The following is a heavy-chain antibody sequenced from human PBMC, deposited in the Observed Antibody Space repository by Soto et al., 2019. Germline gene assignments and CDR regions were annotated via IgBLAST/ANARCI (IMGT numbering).Heavy chain of an antibody. D-gene: IGHD6-19*01. J-gene: IGHJ4*02. CDR3: ARDGTHPYAVTDY. V-gene: IGHV3-21*01. CDR2: ISSSSSYI. CDR1: GFTFSSYS. Sequence: KTGGSLRLSXAASGFTFSSYSMNWVRQAPGKGLEWVSSISSSSSYIYYADSVKGRFTISRDNAKNSLYLQMNSLRAEDTAVYYCARDGTHPYAVTDYWGQGTLVTVSS.